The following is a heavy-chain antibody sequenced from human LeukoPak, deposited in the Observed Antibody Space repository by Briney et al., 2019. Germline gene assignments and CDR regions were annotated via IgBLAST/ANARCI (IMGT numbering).Heavy chain of an antibody. CDR1: GFTFNTYE. CDR3: ARVSQPQQPLDY. V-gene: IGHV3-48*03. CDR2: IDGSGSTT. Sequence: GGSLRLSCAASGFTFNTYEINWVRQAPGKGLECISYIDGSGSTTYYADSVKGRFTLVRDNAKNSVYLQMNSLRAEDTAVYYCARVSQPQQPLDYWGQGTLVTVSS. D-gene: IGHD6-13*01. J-gene: IGHJ4*02.